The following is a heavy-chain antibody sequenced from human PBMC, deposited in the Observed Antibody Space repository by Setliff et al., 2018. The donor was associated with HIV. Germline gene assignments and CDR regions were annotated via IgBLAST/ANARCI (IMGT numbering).Heavy chain of an antibody. J-gene: IGHJ3*02. V-gene: IGHV1-2*02. D-gene: IGHD1-26*01. CDR3: ARDSGSYGAFDI. Sequence: ASVKVSCKASGYTFTGYYMHWVRQASGQGLEWMGWINPNSGGTNYAQKFQGRVTMTRDTSISTAYMELSRLRSDDTAVYYCARDSGSYGAFDIWGQGTMVTVSS. CDR1: GYTFTGYY. CDR2: INPNSGGT.